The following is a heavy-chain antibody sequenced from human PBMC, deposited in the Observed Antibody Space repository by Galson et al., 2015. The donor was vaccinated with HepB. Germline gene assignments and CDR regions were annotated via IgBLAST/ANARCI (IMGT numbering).Heavy chain of an antibody. D-gene: IGHD4-17*01. Sequence: SLRLSCAASGFTFSSYGMHWVRQAPGKGLEWVAVISYDGSNKYYADSVKGRFTISRDNSKNTLYLQMNSLRAEDTAVYYCAKPVYGDYAYFDYWGQGTLVTVSS. CDR3: AKPVYGDYAYFDY. CDR2: ISYDGSNK. V-gene: IGHV3-30*18. J-gene: IGHJ4*02. CDR1: GFTFSSYG.